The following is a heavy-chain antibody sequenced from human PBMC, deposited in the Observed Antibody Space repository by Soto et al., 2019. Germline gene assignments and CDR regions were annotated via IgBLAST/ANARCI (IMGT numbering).Heavy chain of an antibody. CDR1: GFKFDDYG. V-gene: IGHV3-9*01. CDR2: LSKDSLSI. J-gene: IGHJ4*01. D-gene: IGHD6-19*01. Sequence: GGSMRLSXVASGFKFDDYGMHWVRQTPGKGLEWIAGLSKDSLSISYGASMKGRFTISRDNAKNSLYLQLNSPRPEDTALYYCVKDALTAVAFYFDYWGRGALVTVSS. CDR3: VKDALTAVAFYFDY.